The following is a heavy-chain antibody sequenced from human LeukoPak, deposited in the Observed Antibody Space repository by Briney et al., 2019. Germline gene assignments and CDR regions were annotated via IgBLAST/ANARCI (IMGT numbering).Heavy chain of an antibody. V-gene: IGHV3-30*18. CDR3: AKDQLLWFGEPTGY. D-gene: IGHD3-10*01. Sequence: GGSLRLSCAASGFTFSSYAMSWVRQAPGKGLEWVAVISYDGSNKYYADSVKGRFTISRDNSKNTLYLQMNSLRAEDTAVYYCAKDQLLWFGEPTGYWGQGTLVTVSS. CDR2: ISYDGSNK. J-gene: IGHJ4*02. CDR1: GFTFSSYA.